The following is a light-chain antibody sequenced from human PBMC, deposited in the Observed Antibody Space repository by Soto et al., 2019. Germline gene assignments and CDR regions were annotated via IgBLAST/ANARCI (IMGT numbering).Light chain of an antibody. J-gene: IGKJ1*01. CDR1: QSVISNY. Sequence: EIVLTQSPGTLSLSPGERATLSCRASQSVISNYLAWYQQKPGQPPRLLIYGASTRATGIPARFSGSGSGTEFTLTISSLQSVDFAVYSCQQYNNWPWTFGQGTKVDNK. V-gene: IGKV3-15*01. CDR2: GAS. CDR3: QQYNNWPWT.